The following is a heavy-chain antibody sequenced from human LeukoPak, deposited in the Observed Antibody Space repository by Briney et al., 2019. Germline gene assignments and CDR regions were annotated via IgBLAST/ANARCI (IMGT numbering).Heavy chain of an antibody. V-gene: IGHV1-24*01. CDR1: GYTLTELS. D-gene: IGHD3-9*01. CDR3: ATAAYVLRYFDWPYYFDY. CDR2: FDPEDGET. J-gene: IGHJ4*02. Sequence: ASVKVSCKVSGYTLTELSMHWVRQAPGKGLEWMGGFDPEDGETIYAQKFQGGATMTEDTSTDTAYMELSSLRSEDTAVYYCATAAYVLRYFDWPYYFDYWGQGTLVTVSS.